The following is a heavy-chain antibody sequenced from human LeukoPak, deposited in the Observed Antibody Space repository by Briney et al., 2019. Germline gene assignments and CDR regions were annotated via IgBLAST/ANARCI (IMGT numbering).Heavy chain of an antibody. V-gene: IGHV3-23*01. D-gene: IGHD3-3*01. CDR2: ISGSGGST. CDR1: GFTFSSYA. CDR3: AKGADVLRFLEWLQSSDYFDY. Sequence: GGSLRLSCAASGFTFSSYAMSWVRQAPGKGLEWVSAISGSGGSTYYAGSVKGRFTISRDNSKNTLYLQMNSLRAEDTAVYYCAKGADVLRFLEWLQSSDYFDYWGQGTLVIVSS. J-gene: IGHJ4*02.